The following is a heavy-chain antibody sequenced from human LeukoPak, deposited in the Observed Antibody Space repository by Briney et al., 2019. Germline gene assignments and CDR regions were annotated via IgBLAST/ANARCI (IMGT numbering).Heavy chain of an antibody. CDR1: GGSFSGYY. D-gene: IGHD4-23*01. CDR3: ARDRYGGSGY. Sequence: SETLSLTCAVYGGSFSGYYWSWIRQPPGKGLEWIGEINHSGSTNYNPSLKSRVTISVDTSKNQFSLKLSSVTAADTAVYYCARDRYGGSGYWGQGTLVTVSS. J-gene: IGHJ4*02. V-gene: IGHV4-34*01. CDR2: INHSGST.